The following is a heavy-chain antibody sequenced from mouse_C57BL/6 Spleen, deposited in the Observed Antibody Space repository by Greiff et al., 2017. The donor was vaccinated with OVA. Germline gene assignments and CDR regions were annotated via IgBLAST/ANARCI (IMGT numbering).Heavy chain of an antibody. D-gene: IGHD1-1*01. CDR3: ANYGSRDWYFDV. CDR2: IYPGDGDT. V-gene: IGHV1-82*01. J-gene: IGHJ1*03. Sequence: VQLQQSGPELVKPGASVKISCKASGYAFSSSWMNWVKQRPGKGLEWIGRIYPGDGDTNYNGKFKGKATLTADKSSSTAYMQLSSLTSEDSAVYFCANYGSRDWYFDVWGTGTTVTVSS. CDR1: GYAFSSSW.